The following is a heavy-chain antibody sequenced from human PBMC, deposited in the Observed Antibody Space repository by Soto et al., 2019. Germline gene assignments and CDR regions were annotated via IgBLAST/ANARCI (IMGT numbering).Heavy chain of an antibody. D-gene: IGHD3-9*01. CDR3: ARGSSDWLPYFDY. CDR1: GYTFTSHA. V-gene: IGHV1-3*01. J-gene: IGHJ4*02. CDR2: INSANGNT. Sequence: QLVQSGAEVKQPGASVKVSCKASGYTFTSHAMHWVRQAPGQRLEWMGWINSANGNTKYSQKFQGRATITRDTSASTAYMELSSLRSADTAVDFCARGSSDWLPYFDYWGQGSLVTVSS.